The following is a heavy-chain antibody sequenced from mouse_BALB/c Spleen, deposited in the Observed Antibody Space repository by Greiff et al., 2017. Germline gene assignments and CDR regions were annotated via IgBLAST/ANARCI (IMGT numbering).Heavy chain of an antibody. V-gene: IGHV5-17*02. Sequence: EVKLVESGGGLVQPGGSRKLSCAASGFTFSSFGMHWVRQAPEKGLEWVAYISSGSSTIYYADTVKGRFTISRDNPKNTLFLQMSSLKSEDTAMYYCARHNGSTYWYFDVWGAGTTVTVSS. CDR3: ARHNGSTYWYFDV. CDR1: GFTFSSFG. CDR2: ISSGSSTI. D-gene: IGHD1-1*01. J-gene: IGHJ1*01.